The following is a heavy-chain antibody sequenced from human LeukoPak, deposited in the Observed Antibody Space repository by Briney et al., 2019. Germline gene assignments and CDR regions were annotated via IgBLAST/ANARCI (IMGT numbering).Heavy chain of an antibody. Sequence: GGSLRLSCAASGFSFDNFAMNWVRQAPGKGLEWVSTISASGSSIFYADSVKGRFTIARDNSKNTVSLQMRSLRAEDTAVYYCVRETVAGTFDYWGQGTLVTVSS. J-gene: IGHJ4*02. CDR3: VRETVAGTFDY. V-gene: IGHV3-23*01. CDR1: GFSFDNFA. CDR2: ISASGSSI. D-gene: IGHD6-19*01.